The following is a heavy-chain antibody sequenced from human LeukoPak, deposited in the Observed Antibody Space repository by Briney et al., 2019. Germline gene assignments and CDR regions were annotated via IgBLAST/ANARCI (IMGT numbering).Heavy chain of an antibody. V-gene: IGHV5-51*01. Sequence: GESLKISCKGSGYSFTSYWIGWVRQMPGKGLEWMGIIYPGDSDTRYSPSFQGHVTISADKSISTAYLQWSSLKASDTAMYYCARRGAREGYYFDYWGQGTLVTVSS. CDR2: IYPGDSDT. J-gene: IGHJ4*02. D-gene: IGHD4/OR15-4a*01. CDR1: GYSFTSYW. CDR3: ARRGAREGYYFDY.